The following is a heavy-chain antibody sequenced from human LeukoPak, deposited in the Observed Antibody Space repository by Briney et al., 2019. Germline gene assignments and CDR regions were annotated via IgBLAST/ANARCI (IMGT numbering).Heavy chain of an antibody. CDR1: GYTFTTYG. J-gene: IGHJ4*02. V-gene: IGHV1-18*01. Sequence: ASVKVSCKASGYTFTTYGLSWVRQAPGQGLEWLGWISTYDDNIKYAQSLQGRLTLTIDTSTSTAYMELRSLTSDDTAVYYCARETYSNILTGTNYWGPGTLVTVSS. D-gene: IGHD3-9*01. CDR2: ISTYDDNI. CDR3: ARETYSNILTGTNY.